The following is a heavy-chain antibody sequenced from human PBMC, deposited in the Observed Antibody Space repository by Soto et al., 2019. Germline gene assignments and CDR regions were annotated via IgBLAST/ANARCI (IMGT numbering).Heavy chain of an antibody. V-gene: IGHV3-30*18. CDR2: ISYDGSNK. D-gene: IGHD3-3*02. CDR3: AKESRIFGEVDDVFDI. J-gene: IGHJ3*02. CDR1: GFTFSSYG. Sequence: GGSLRLSCAASGFTFSSYGMHWVRQAPGKGLEWVAVISYDGSNKYYADSVKGRFTISRDNSKNTLYLQMNSLRAEDTAVYYCAKESRIFGEVDDVFDIWGQGTMVTVSS.